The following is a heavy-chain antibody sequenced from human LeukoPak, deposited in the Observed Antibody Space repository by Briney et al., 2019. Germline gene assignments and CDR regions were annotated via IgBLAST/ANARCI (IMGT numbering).Heavy chain of an antibody. J-gene: IGHJ4*02. CDR2: ISSSSSYI. Sequence: GGSLRHSCAASGLTFSSYSMNWVRQAPGKGLAWVSSISSSSSYIYYADSVKGRFTISRDNAKNSLYLQMNSLRAEDTAVYSCARNLPYNHYGSGSYYTAIDYWGQGTLVTVSS. CDR1: GLTFSSYS. CDR3: ARNLPYNHYGSGSYYTAIDY. V-gene: IGHV3-21*01. D-gene: IGHD3-10*01.